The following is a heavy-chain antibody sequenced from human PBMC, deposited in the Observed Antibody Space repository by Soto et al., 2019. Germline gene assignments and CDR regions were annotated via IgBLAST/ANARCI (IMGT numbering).Heavy chain of an antibody. J-gene: IGHJ6*02. CDR3: ARDDATYCGGDCYRYFYYGMDV. CDR1: GGTFSNHA. Sequence: AASVEVSCKASGGTFSNHAMSWVRRAPGQGLEWVGGIIPMFPTADYAQRFQGRVTITADDSTTTVYMELSGLRSEDTAMYYCARDDATYCGGDCYRYFYYGMDVWGQGTTVTVSS. CDR2: IIPMFPTA. D-gene: IGHD2-21*02. V-gene: IGHV1-69*13.